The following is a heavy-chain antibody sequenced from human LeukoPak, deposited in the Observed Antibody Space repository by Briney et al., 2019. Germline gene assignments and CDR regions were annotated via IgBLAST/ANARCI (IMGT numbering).Heavy chain of an antibody. Sequence: PGGSLRLSCAASGFTVSSNYMNWVRQAPGKGLEWISVIYSGGKTQYADSVKGRFTISRDNSKNTLYLQMNSLRAEDTAVYYCARVISGYSYGPFDYWGQGTLVTVSS. V-gene: IGHV3-53*01. CDR3: ARVISGYSYGPFDY. CDR2: IYSGGKT. J-gene: IGHJ4*02. CDR1: GFTVSSNY. D-gene: IGHD5-18*01.